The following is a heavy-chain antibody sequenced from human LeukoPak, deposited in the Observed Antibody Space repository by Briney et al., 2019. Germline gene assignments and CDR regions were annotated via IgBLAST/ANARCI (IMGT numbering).Heavy chain of an antibody. CDR2: IYYSGST. J-gene: IGHJ5*02. V-gene: IGHV4-59*01. Sequence: ASETLSLTCTVSGGSISSYYWSWIRQPPGKGLEWIGYIYYSGSTNYNPPLKSRVTISVDTSKNQFSLKLSSVTAADTAVYYCARDIGSSSWINWFDPWGQGTLVTVSS. CDR3: ARDIGSSSWINWFDP. D-gene: IGHD6-13*01. CDR1: GGSISSYY.